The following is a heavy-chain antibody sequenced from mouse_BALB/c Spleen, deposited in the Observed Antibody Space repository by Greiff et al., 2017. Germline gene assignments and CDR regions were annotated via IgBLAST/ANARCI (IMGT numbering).Heavy chain of an antibody. CDR1: GFSLTSYC. V-gene: IGHV2-9*02. Sequence: VMLVESGPGLVAPSQTLSITCTVSGFSLTSYCVHWVRQPPGKGLEWLGVILAGGSTNYNSAIMSRLSISKDNYKSQVCLKMNSLQTDDTAMYYCASITTTTDAMDYWGQGTSVTVSS. D-gene: IGHD1-2*01. CDR3: ASITTTTDAMDY. J-gene: IGHJ4*01. CDR2: ILAGGST.